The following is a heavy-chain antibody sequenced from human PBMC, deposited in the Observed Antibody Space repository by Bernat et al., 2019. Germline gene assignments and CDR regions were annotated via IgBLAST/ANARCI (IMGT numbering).Heavy chain of an antibody. CDR2: INHSGST. Sequence: QVQLQQWGAGLLKPSETLSLTCAVYGGSFSGYYWSWIRQPPGKGLEWIGEINHSGSTNYNPSLKSRVTISVDTSKNQFSLKLSSVTAADTAVYYCARGLCGGLFDYWGQGTLVTVSS. D-gene: IGHD4-23*01. V-gene: IGHV4-34*01. CDR3: ARGLCGGLFDY. CDR1: GGSFSGYY. J-gene: IGHJ4*02.